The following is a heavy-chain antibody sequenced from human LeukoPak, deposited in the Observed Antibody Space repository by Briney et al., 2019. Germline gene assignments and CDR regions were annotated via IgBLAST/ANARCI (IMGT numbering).Heavy chain of an antibody. CDR2: ITATGGST. D-gene: IGHD2-21*02. CDR1: GFSFSSHA. CDR3: AKDNIVVVTPTLRD. V-gene: IGHV3-23*01. J-gene: IGHJ4*02. Sequence: GGSLRLSCAASGFSFSSHAMSWVRQAPGKGLEWVSAITATGGSTYYADSVKGRFTISRDNSKDTLYLQMNSLRAEDTAVYYCAKDNIVVVTPTLRDWGQGTLVTVSS.